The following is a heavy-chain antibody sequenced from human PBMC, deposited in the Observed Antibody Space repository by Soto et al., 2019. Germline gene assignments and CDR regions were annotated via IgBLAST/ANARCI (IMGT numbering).Heavy chain of an antibody. CDR3: ARWGVLARGHAFDI. CDR2: IYYSGST. D-gene: IGHD2-8*01. J-gene: IGHJ3*02. V-gene: IGHV4-31*03. Sequence: QVQLQESGPGLVKPSQTLSLTCTVSGGSISSGGYYWSWIRQHPGKGLEWIGYIYYSGSTYYNPSLRSRVTISVDTSKNQFSLKLSSVTVADTAVYYCARWGVLARGHAFDIWGQGTMVTVSS. CDR1: GGSISSGGYY.